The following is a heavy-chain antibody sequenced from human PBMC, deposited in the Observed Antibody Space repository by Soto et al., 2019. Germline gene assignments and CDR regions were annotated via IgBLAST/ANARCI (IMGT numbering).Heavy chain of an antibody. J-gene: IGHJ4*02. D-gene: IGHD2-15*01. CDR1: GGSISRYY. CDR2: MYNTGST. Sequence: SETLSLTCTVSGGSISRYYWSWIRQPPGKGLEWIGYMYNTGSTVYNPSFKSRVTISVDTSKNQFSLKLNTVTAADTAVYFCASATVVVVAASSNFDHWGQGTLVTV. V-gene: IGHV4-59*01. CDR3: ASATVVVVAASSNFDH.